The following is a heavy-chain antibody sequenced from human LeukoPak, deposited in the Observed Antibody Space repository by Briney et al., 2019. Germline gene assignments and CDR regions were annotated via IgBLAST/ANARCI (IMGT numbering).Heavy chain of an antibody. CDR1: GFTFSGSA. CDR2: IRSRTNTYAT. V-gene: IGHV3-73*01. J-gene: IGHJ6*02. Sequence: GGSLRLSCAASGFTFSGSAMHWVRQASGKGLEWVGRIRSRTNTYATAYAASVKGRFTISRDDSKNTAFLQMNSLKTEDTAVYYCTRGSQSDYYYGMDVWGQGTTVTVSS. CDR3: TRGSQSDYYYGMDV.